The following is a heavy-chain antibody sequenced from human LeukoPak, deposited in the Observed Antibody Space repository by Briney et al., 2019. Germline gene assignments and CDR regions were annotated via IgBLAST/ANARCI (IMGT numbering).Heavy chain of an antibody. CDR1: GYTLTSYD. D-gene: IGHD4-23*01. J-gene: IGHJ4*02. V-gene: IGHV1-8*01. Sequence: ASVKVSCKASGYTLTSYDINWVRQATGQGLEWMGWMNPNSGKTGYAQKFQGRITITRNTSISTAYMELSSLRSEDTAVYYCTRETPSRHFDYWGQGTLVTVSS. CDR3: TRETPSRHFDY. CDR2: MNPNSGKT.